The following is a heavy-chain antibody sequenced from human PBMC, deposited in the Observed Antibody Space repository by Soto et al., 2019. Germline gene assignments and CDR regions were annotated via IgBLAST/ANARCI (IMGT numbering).Heavy chain of an antibody. CDR1: GGSISSSNW. CDR3: AGVSGSYYYGMDV. V-gene: IGHV4-4*02. D-gene: IGHD2-15*01. J-gene: IGHJ6*02. Sequence: QVQLQESGPGLVKPSGTLSLTCAVPGGSISSSNWWSWVRQPPGKGLEWIGEIYHSGSTNYNPCLKSRVTVSVDKSKNQFSLRLTSVTAADTAVYYCAGVSGSYYYGMDVWGQGTTVTVSS. CDR2: IYHSGST.